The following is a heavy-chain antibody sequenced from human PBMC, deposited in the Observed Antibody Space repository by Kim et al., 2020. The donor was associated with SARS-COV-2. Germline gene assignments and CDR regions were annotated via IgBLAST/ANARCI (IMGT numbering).Heavy chain of an antibody. CDR3: ASAPTIAAAGLFDY. V-gene: IGHV1-69*01. Sequence: AQKFQGRVTITADESTSTAYMELSSLRSEDTAVYYCASAPTIAAAGLFDYWGQGTLVTVSS. J-gene: IGHJ4*02. D-gene: IGHD6-13*01.